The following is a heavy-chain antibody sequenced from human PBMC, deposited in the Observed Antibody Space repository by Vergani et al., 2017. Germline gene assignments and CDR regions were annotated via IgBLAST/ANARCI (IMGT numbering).Heavy chain of an antibody. D-gene: IGHD2-21*01. Sequence: QVSLQESGPGLVKPSETLSLTCSVSGYSIGSGFYWAWIRQSPGEGLQWLTSIYNRGKTYHNPSLKSRVSVSLDTSKNRFSLNLTSVTATDTAVYYCARSQGDYWYFDLWGPGSLVTVSS. CDR2: IYNRGKT. CDR1: GYSIGSGFY. J-gene: IGHJ2*01. V-gene: IGHV4-38-2*01. CDR3: ARSQGDYWYFDL.